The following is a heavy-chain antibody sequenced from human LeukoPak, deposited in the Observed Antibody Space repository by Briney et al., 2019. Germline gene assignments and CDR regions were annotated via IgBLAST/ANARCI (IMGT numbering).Heavy chain of an antibody. CDR1: GGFFSGYY. Sequence: PSETMFLTWAVDGGFFSGYYWSWIRQPPGRGLEWIGVITHSGGTNYNPSLKSRVTISVDTSKNQFSLKLSSVTAADTAVYYCARGRRITMIVVAKGGDWFDPWGQGTLVTVSS. J-gene: IGHJ5*02. CDR2: ITHSGGT. D-gene: IGHD3-22*01. CDR3: ARGRRITMIVVAKGGDWFDP. V-gene: IGHV4-34*01.